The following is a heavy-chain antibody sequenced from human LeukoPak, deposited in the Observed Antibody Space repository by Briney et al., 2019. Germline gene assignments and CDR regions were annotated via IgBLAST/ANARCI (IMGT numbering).Heavy chain of an antibody. J-gene: IGHJ6*02. V-gene: IGHV3-30*18. D-gene: IGHD3-22*01. CDR1: GFTFSSYG. CDR3: AKDQTYDSSGYYQTPPGV. CDR2: MSYDGSNK. Sequence: GGSLRLSCAASGFTFSSYGMHWVRQAPGKGLEWVAVMSYDGSNKYYADSVKGRFTISRDNSKNTLYLQMNSLRAEDTAVYYCAKDQTYDSSGYYQTPPGVWGQGTTVTVSS.